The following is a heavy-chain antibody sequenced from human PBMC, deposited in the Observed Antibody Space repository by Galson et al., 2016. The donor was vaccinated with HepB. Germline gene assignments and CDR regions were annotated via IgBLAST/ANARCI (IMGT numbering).Heavy chain of an antibody. Sequence: SVKVSCKASGYTFSNYGFSWVRQAPGQGLEWMGWINAYRGNTDYVQRFQGRVNMTTDTSTNTAYMEMRSLRYDDTAVYYCDTDSTRGFLAFDVWGQGTMVTVSS. J-gene: IGHJ3*01. CDR3: DTDSTRGFLAFDV. D-gene: IGHD1-1*01. CDR2: INAYRGNT. CDR1: GYTFSNYG. V-gene: IGHV1-18*01.